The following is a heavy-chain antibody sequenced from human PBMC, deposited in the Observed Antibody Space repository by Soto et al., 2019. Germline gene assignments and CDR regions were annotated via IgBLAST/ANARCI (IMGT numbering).Heavy chain of an antibody. CDR3: ASLVYTVSSDVDY. J-gene: IGHJ4*02. V-gene: IGHV3-30*04. D-gene: IGHD2-2*02. CDR2: ISYDGSNK. Sequence: QVQLVESGGGVVQPGRSLRLSCAASGFAFGNHVMHWVRQAPGKGPEWVAFISYDGSNKLYAASVKGRFIVSRDNSKNTLFLQMNSLRVEDTAVYYCASLVYTVSSDVDYWGQGTLVSISS. CDR1: GFAFGNHV.